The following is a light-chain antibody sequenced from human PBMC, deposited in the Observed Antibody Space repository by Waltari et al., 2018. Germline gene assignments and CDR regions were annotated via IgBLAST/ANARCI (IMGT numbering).Light chain of an antibody. CDR2: GAS. J-gene: IGKJ4*01. V-gene: IGKV3-20*01. CDR3: QQYDGEVLT. CDR1: QSVRRNY. Sequence: EIVLTQSPGTLSLSPGESATLSCRASQSVRRNYLNWYQQKGGQAPRLLIHGASIRATGIPDRFSGSGSGTDFTLTISRLEPEDFAVYYCQQYDGEVLTFGGGTKVEI.